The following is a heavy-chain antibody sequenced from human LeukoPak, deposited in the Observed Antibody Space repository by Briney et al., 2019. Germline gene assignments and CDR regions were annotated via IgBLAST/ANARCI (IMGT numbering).Heavy chain of an antibody. CDR1: GGSFSGYY. CDR2: INHSGST. Sequence: PSETLSLTCAVYGGSFSGYYWSWIRQPPGKGLEWIGEINHSGSTNYNPSLKSRVTISVDTSKNQFSLKLSSVTAADTAVYYCARRYFDWLSRGKYFDYWGQGTLVTVSS. V-gene: IGHV4-34*01. CDR3: ARRYFDWLSRGKYFDY. D-gene: IGHD3-9*01. J-gene: IGHJ4*02.